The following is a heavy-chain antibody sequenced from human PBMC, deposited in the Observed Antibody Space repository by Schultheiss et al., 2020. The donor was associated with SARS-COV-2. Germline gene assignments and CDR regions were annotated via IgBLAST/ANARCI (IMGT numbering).Heavy chain of an antibody. CDR3: ARGNGYSYY. CDR1: GGSTSDYY. Sequence: SQTLSLTCTVSGGSTSDYYWSWIRQLPGKGLEWIGYIYDSGSTTYNPSLKSRVTISRDPSKNQFSLRLRYVTAADTAVYYCARGNGYSYYWGQGILVTVSS. D-gene: IGHD5-24*01. V-gene: IGHV4-59*01. J-gene: IGHJ4*02. CDR2: IYDSGST.